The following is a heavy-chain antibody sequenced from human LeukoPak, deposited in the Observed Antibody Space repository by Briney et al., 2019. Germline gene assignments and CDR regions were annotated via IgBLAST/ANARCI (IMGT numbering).Heavy chain of an antibody. V-gene: IGHV3-23*01. CDR1: GFTFSSYA. J-gene: IGHJ4*02. CDR3: AKDHRSDSGSYYYY. CDR2: ISGSGGST. Sequence: GGSLRLSCAASGFTFSSYAMSWVRQAPGKGLEWVSAISGSGGSTYYADSVKGRFTISRDNSKNTLYLQMNSLRAEDTAVYYCAKDHRSDSGSYYYYWGQGTLVTVSS. D-gene: IGHD1-26*01.